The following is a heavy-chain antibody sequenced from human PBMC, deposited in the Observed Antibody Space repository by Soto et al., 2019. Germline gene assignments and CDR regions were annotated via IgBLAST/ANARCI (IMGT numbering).Heavy chain of an antibody. J-gene: IGHJ6*02. CDR3: ARDLTAIGVVIIQPGGYYYYGMDV. CDR1: GFTFSSYA. V-gene: IGHV3-30-3*01. Sequence: GGSLRLSCAASGFTFSSYAMHWVRQAPGKGLEWVAVISYDGSNKYYADSVKGRFTISRDNSKNTLYLQMNSLRAEDTAVYYCARDLTAIGVVIIQPGGYYYYGMDVWGQGTTVTVSS. D-gene: IGHD3-3*01. CDR2: ISYDGSNK.